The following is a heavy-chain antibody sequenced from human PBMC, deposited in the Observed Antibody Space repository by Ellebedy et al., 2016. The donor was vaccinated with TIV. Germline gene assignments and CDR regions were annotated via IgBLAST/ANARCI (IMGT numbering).Heavy chain of an antibody. J-gene: IGHJ6*02. D-gene: IGHD6-19*01. CDR2: IYNSGDT. CDR1: GGSISSGDYY. CDR3: ARSGGSGWPPRYFYGMDV. V-gene: IGHV4-30-4*01. Sequence: MPSETLSLTCTVSGGSISSGDYYRSWIRQSPGKGLEWIGYIYNSGDTYYTPSLNRQITISMDMSKNLFSLWVTSVTAADSAGYHCARSGGSGWPPRYFYGMDVWGQGTTVTVSS.